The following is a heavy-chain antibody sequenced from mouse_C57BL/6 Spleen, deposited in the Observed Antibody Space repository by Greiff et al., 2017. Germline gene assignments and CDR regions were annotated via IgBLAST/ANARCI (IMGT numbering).Heavy chain of an antibody. CDR1: GFTFSSYA. D-gene: IGHD2-5*01. Sequence: EVMLVESGGGLVKPGGSLKLSCAASGFTFSSYAMSWVRQTPEKRLEWVATISDGGSYTYYPDNVKGRFTISRDNAKNNLYLQMSHLKSEDTAMYYCARGPYYSNYEGGMDYWGQGTSVTVSS. CDR3: ARGPYYSNYEGGMDY. J-gene: IGHJ4*01. V-gene: IGHV5-4*03. CDR2: ISDGGSYT.